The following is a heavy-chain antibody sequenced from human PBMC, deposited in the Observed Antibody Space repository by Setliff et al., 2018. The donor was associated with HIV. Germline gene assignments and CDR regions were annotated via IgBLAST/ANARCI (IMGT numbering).Heavy chain of an antibody. CDR2: VSYDGTTK. CDR3: AKADDGAAAGPDA. Sequence: LRLSCAASGFTFSSYGMHWVRQAPGKGLEWVAVVSYDGTTKHYADSVKGRFTISRDNFKNTVHLEMSSLSVEDTAVYYCAKADDGAAAGPDAWGQGTLVTVSS. V-gene: IGHV3-30*18. J-gene: IGHJ5*02. D-gene: IGHD6-13*01. CDR1: GFTFSSYG.